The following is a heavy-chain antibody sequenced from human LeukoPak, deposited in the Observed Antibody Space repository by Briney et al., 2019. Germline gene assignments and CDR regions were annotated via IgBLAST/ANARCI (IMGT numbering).Heavy chain of an antibody. CDR1: GFTFNNYA. V-gene: IGHV3-23*01. CDR3: ARDYADYVGYFFFDY. D-gene: IGHD4-17*01. CDR2: ISGGGETT. J-gene: IGHJ4*02. Sequence: GGSLRLSCAASGFTFNNYAMNWVRQAPGKGLEWVPSISGGGETTYYADSAKGRFTISRDNSQNTLYLQMNSLRAEDTAVYYCARDYADYVGYFFFDYWGQGTPVTVSS.